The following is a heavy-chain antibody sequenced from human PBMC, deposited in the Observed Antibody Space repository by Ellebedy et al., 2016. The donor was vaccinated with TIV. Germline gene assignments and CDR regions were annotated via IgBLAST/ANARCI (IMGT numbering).Heavy chain of an antibody. CDR2: ISAYNGNT. CDR1: GYTFTSYG. J-gene: IGHJ3*02. Sequence: ASVKVSXXASGYTFTSYGISWVRQAPGQGLEWMGWISAYNGNTNYAQKLQGRVTMTTDTSTSTAYMELRSLRSDDTAVYYCARDEAIYDSKAFDIWGQGTMVTVSS. V-gene: IGHV1-18*01. D-gene: IGHD3-22*01. CDR3: ARDEAIYDSKAFDI.